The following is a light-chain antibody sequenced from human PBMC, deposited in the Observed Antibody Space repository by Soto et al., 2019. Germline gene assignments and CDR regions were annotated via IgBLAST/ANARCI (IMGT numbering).Light chain of an antibody. CDR1: QSIGTW. V-gene: IGKV1-5*01. CDR2: DAS. CDR3: QEYNSYPVS. Sequence: DIQVIQSPATLSAFVGDRVTISCRARQSIGTWLAWYQQKPGKAPKLLIYDASTLESGVPSRFSGSGSGTEFTLTISSLQPEDVATYYCQEYNSYPVSFGQGTRLDI. J-gene: IGKJ5*01.